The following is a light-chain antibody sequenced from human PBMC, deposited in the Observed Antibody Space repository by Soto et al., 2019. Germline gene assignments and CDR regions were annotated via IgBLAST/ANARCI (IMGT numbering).Light chain of an antibody. J-gene: IGLJ2*01. CDR2: DVS. CDR1: SSDVGGYNY. V-gene: IGLV2-14*01. Sequence: QSALTQPASVSGSPGQSITCSCTGTSSDVGGYNYVSWYQQHPGKAPKLMIYDVSNRPSGVSNRFSGSKSGNTASLTISGLQAEDEADYYCSSYTSSSTVVFGGETKLTVL. CDR3: SSYTSSSTVV.